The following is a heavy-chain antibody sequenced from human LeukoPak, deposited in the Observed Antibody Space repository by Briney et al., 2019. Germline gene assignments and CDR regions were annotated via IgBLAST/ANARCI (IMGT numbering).Heavy chain of an antibody. CDR1: GFTFDDYA. CDR3: AKSWRGGSGSYSFDY. D-gene: IGHD3-10*01. J-gene: IGHJ4*02. CDR2: ISWNSGSI. Sequence: GGSLRLSCAASGFTFDDYAMHWVRQAPGKGLVWDSGISWNSGSIGYADSVKGRFTISRDNAKNSLYLQMNSLRAEDTALYYCAKSWRGGSGSYSFDYWGQGTLVTVSS. V-gene: IGHV3-9*01.